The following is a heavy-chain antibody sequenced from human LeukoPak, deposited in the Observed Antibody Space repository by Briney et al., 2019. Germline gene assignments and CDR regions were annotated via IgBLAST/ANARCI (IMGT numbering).Heavy chain of an antibody. J-gene: IGHJ5*02. Sequence: SETLSLTCTVSGGSISSYYWSWLRQPPGKGLEWIGYIYYSGSTNYNPSLKGRVTISVDTSKNQFSLKLSSVTAADTAVYYCARGSAAEYNWFDPWGQGTLVTVSS. D-gene: IGHD6-13*01. CDR3: ARGSAAEYNWFDP. CDR2: IYYSGST. V-gene: IGHV4-59*01. CDR1: GGSISSYY.